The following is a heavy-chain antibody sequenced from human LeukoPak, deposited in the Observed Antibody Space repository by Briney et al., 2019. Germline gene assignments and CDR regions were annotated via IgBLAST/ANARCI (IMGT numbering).Heavy chain of an antibody. CDR1: GYTFTSYD. CDR2: ITPYNGST. D-gene: IGHD5-12*01. V-gene: IGHV1-18*01. Sequence: ASVKVSCKASGYTFTSYDITWVRQAPGQGLEWMGWITPYNGSTNYAQKLQGRVIMTTDTSTSTAYMELRSLRSDDTAVYYCARDSDYSGYDWFVYWGQGTLVTVSS. J-gene: IGHJ4*02. CDR3: ARDSDYSGYDWFVY.